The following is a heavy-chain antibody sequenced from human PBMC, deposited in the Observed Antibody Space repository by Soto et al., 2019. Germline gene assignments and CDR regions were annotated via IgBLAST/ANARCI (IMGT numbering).Heavy chain of an antibody. V-gene: IGHV4-31*03. CDR3: ARGGYSYGDLLGWFDP. Sequence: QVQLQESGPGLVKPSQTLSLTCTVSGGSISSGGYYWSWIRQHPGKGLEWIGYIYYSGSTYYNPSLKSRVTISVDTSKNQFSLKLSSVTAADTAVYYCARGGYSYGDLLGWFDPWGQGTLVTVSS. D-gene: IGHD5-18*01. CDR2: IYYSGST. J-gene: IGHJ5*02. CDR1: GGSISSGGYY.